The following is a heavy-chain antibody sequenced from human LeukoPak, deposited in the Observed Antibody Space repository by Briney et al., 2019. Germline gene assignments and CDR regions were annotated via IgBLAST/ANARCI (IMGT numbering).Heavy chain of an antibody. J-gene: IGHJ4*02. CDR2: ISGSGGST. CDR3: AKGDQRGYSYPPFDY. V-gene: IGHV3-23*01. D-gene: IGHD5-18*01. CDR1: GFTFSSYA. Sequence: GGSLRLSCAASGFTFSSYAMSWVRQAPGKGLERVSAISGSGGSTYYADSVKGRFTISRDNSKNTLYLQMNSLRAEDTAVYYCAKGDQRGYSYPPFDYWGQGTLVTVSS.